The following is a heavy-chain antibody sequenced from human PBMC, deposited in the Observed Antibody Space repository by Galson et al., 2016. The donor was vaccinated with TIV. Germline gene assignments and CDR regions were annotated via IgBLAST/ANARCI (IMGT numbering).Heavy chain of an antibody. J-gene: IGHJ4*02. CDR1: GDSISNGDYY. CDR2: IHYTGTS. CDR3: VRAPLRGVRGVILFDF. Sequence: TLSLTCSVSGDSISNGDYYWSWVRQPPGKGLEWIGCIHYTGTSDYQASLRSRLSMSLDTSKSHFSLRLNSVTAADTAVYYCVRAPLRGVRGVILFDFWGQGALVTVSS. V-gene: IGHV4-30-4*01. D-gene: IGHD3-10*01.